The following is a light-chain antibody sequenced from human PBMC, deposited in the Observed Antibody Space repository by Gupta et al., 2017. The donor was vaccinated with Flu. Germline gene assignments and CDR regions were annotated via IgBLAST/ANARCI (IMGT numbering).Light chain of an antibody. CDR1: QSISTW. CDR2: KAS. V-gene: IGKV1-5*03. Sequence: GDRVTITCRASQSISTWLDWYQQKPGKTPKLLIYKASTLESGVPSRFSGSGSGTEFTLTISSLQPDDFATYYCQQSNSYSPAFGQGTNLEIK. CDR3: QQSNSYSPA. J-gene: IGKJ2*01.